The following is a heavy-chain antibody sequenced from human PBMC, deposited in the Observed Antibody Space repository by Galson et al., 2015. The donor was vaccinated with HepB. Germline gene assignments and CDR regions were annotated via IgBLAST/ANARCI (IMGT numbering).Heavy chain of an antibody. V-gene: IGHV3-9*01. D-gene: IGHD1-26*01. CDR3: AKDGPPYSGSYYSWYFEL. CDR2: ISWNSGSI. J-gene: IGHJ2*01. Sequence: SLRLSCAASGFTFDDYAMHWVRQAPGKGLEWVSGISWNSGSIGYADSVKSRFTISRDNAKNSLYLQMNSLRAEDTALYYCAKDGPPYSGSYYSWYFELWGRGTLVTVSS. CDR1: GFTFDDYA.